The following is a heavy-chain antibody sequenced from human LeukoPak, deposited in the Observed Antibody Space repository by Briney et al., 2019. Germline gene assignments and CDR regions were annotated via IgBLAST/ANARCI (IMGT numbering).Heavy chain of an antibody. CDR1: GFSFSSYA. Sequence: GGSLRLSCAASGFSFSSYAMHWVRQAPGKGLEWVAFVSSDASNKYYADSVKGRCTISRDNSKNTLYLQMNSLRSEDTAIYYCXXXXSGEVCFDLWGRGTLVTVSS. CDR3: XXXXSGEVCFDL. J-gene: IGHJ2*01. V-gene: IGHV3-30*04. CDR2: VSSDASNK. D-gene: IGHD1-26*01.